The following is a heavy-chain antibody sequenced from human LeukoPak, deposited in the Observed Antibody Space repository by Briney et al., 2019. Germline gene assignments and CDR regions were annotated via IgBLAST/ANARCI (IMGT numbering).Heavy chain of an antibody. Sequence: KPSQTLSLTCAVSGGSISSGGYSWSWIRQPPGKGLEWIGYIYHSGSTYYNPSLKSRVTISVDRSKNQFSLKLSSVTAADTAVYYCARDLIETIRCTHAFDIWGQGTMVTVSS. CDR3: ARDLIETIRCTHAFDI. V-gene: IGHV4-30-2*01. D-gene: IGHD4-17*01. CDR2: IYHSGST. J-gene: IGHJ3*02. CDR1: GGSISSGGYS.